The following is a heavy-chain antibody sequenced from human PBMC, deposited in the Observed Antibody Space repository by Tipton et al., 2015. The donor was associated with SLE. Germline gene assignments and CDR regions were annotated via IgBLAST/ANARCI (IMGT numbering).Heavy chain of an antibody. CDR3: ARHSSLSGSYLGAFDI. CDR2: IYYGGST. V-gene: IGHV4-39*01. J-gene: IGHJ3*02. Sequence: TLSLTCTVSGDPITSSSYYWGWIRQPPGKGLEWIGSIYYGGSTYYNPSLKSRVTISVDTSKNQFSLNLSSVTAADTAVYYCARHSSLSGSYLGAFDIWGQGTMVTVSS. CDR1: GDPITSSSYY. D-gene: IGHD1-26*01.